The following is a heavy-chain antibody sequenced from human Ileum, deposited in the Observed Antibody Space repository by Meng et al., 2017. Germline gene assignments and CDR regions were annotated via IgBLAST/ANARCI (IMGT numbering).Heavy chain of an antibody. J-gene: IGHJ4*02. D-gene: IGHD3-3*01. Sequence: QVPLHQAGPGSVMPCKTLSLTWAVSGGSVSSNIAAWNWIRQSPLRGPEWLGRTYYRSKWDSEYAVSVKSRISITPDTSKNQFSLQMNSVTPEDTAVYYCASGSGSLDYWGPGTLVTVSS. CDR1: GGSVSSNIAA. V-gene: IGHV6-1*01. CDR2: TYYRSKWDS. CDR3: ASGSGSLDY.